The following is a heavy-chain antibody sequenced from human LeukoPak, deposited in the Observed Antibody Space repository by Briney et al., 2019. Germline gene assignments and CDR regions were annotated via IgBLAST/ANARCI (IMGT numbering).Heavy chain of an antibody. CDR3: ARDPGSDTIFGVVGDAFDI. V-gene: IGHV3-23*01. D-gene: IGHD3-3*01. Sequence: PGGSLRLSCAASGFTFSSYAMSWARQAPGKGLEWVSAISGSGGSTYYADSVKGRFTISRDNSKNTLYLQMNSLRAEDTAVYYCARDPGSDTIFGVVGDAFDIWGQGTMATVSS. CDR2: ISGSGGST. CDR1: GFTFSSYA. J-gene: IGHJ3*02.